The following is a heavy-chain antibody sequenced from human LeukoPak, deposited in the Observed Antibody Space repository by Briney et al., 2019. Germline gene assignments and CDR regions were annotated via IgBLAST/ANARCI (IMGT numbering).Heavy chain of an antibody. Sequence: PSETLSLTCTVSGGSITTYYWSWIRQPPGKGLEWIGYISYSGSTNYNPSLKSRVTMSLDTSKNQFSLRLSSVTAADTAVYYCARDRGYEDYWGQGTLVTASS. D-gene: IGHD5-12*01. J-gene: IGHJ4*02. V-gene: IGHV4-59*12. CDR2: ISYSGST. CDR1: GGSITTYY. CDR3: ARDRGYEDY.